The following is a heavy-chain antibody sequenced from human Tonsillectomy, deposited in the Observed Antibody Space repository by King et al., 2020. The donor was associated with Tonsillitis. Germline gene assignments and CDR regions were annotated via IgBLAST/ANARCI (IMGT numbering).Heavy chain of an antibody. CDR1: GFTFTXYY. CDR2: XXXXXXXX. D-gene: IGHD4-17*01. Sequence: VQLXESGAEVKKPXASVKVSCKASGFTFTXYYMHWVXXXPXXGXXXXXXXXXXXXXXNXXXKXXXRVXMXRXXSISXAYMGLSRLRSDDTAVYYCATSGDYGDHHYWGQGTLVTVSS. J-gene: IGHJ4*02. V-gene: IGHV1-2*02. CDR3: ATSGDYGDHHY.